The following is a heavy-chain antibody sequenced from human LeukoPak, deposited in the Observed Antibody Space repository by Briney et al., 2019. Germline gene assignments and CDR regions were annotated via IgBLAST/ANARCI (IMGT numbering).Heavy chain of an antibody. CDR2: ISGSGGST. CDR3: ATPPRFLEWLLSPFDY. D-gene: IGHD3-3*01. Sequence: GGSLRLSCAASGFTFSSYAMSWVRQAPGKGLEWVSAISGSGGSTYYADSVKGRFTISRDNSKNTLYLQMNSLRAEDTAVYYCATPPRFLEWLLSPFDYXGXGTLVTVSS. J-gene: IGHJ4*02. CDR1: GFTFSSYA. V-gene: IGHV3-23*01.